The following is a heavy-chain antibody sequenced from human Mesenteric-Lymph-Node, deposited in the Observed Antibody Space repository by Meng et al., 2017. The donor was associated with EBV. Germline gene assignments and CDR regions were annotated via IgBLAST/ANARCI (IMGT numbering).Heavy chain of an antibody. D-gene: IGHD3-22*01. Sequence: QVQLQESGPGLVKPSETLSVTCSVSGDAISSSYDWSWIRQAPGKGLEWIGSFYYRGRTYLKPSLRSRITIPIDTSRNQFSLKLDSVTAADTALYYCARSHDSSGYGIGYWGQGTLVTVSS. CDR1: GDAISSSYD. CDR2: FYYRGRT. CDR3: ARSHDSSGYGIGY. V-gene: IGHV4-38-2*02. J-gene: IGHJ4*02.